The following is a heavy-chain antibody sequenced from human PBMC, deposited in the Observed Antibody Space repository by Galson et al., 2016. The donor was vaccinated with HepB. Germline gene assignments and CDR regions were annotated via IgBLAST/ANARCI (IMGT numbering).Heavy chain of an antibody. D-gene: IGHD3-9*01. V-gene: IGHV1-18*01. CDR2: ISGHSGNT. J-gene: IGHJ1*01. Sequence: SVKVSCKASGYSFTNSGINWVRQAPGQGLEWMGWISGHSGNTHFAEEFQDRVTMTTDTSTSTAYMELRTLRSDDTAMYYCARGGFDILTTWGQGNLVIVSS. CDR3: ARGGFDILTT. CDR1: GYSFTNSG.